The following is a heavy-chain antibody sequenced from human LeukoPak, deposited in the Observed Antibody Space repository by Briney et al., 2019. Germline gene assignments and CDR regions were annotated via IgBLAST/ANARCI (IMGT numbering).Heavy chain of an antibody. CDR3: ARDYGGSSPFDY. CDR1: GFTFSSYE. D-gene: IGHD4-23*01. Sequence: GGSLRLSCAASGFTFSSYEMHWVRQAPGKGLEWVSYISSSDSTIYYADSVKGRFTISRNNAKNSLYLQMNSLRAEDTAVYYCARDYGGSSPFDYWGQGTLVTVSS. V-gene: IGHV3-48*03. J-gene: IGHJ4*02. CDR2: ISSSDSTI.